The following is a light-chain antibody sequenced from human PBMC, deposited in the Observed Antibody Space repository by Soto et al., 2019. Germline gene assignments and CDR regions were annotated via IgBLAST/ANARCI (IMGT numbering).Light chain of an antibody. J-gene: IGKJ1*01. CDR3: QQYGSSPQT. V-gene: IGKV3-20*01. CDR1: QSVGSD. Sequence: EIVLTQSPGILSLSPGERVTLSCRASQSVGSDLAWYQQKPGQAPRLLIYAASSRATGIPDRFSGSGSGTDFTLTISRLEPEDFAVYYCQQYGSSPQTFGQGTKVDIK. CDR2: AAS.